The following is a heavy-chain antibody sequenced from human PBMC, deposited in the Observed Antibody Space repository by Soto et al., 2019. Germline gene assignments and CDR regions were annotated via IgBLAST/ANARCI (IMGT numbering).Heavy chain of an antibody. D-gene: IGHD3-16*01. CDR3: GRESGEHSSGGGWDV. J-gene: IGHJ6*04. V-gene: IGHV4-61*01. Sequence: QVQLQESGPGLVKPSETLSLTCTVSGGSVSSGSYYWNWIRQPPGKGLEWIGYVYYTGSTNYNPSPKSRVTRSVDTPKNHFSVKMRSVPAADTAVYYGGRESGEHSSGGGWDVWGKGTTFTVSS. CDR2: VYYTGST. CDR1: GGSVSSGSYY.